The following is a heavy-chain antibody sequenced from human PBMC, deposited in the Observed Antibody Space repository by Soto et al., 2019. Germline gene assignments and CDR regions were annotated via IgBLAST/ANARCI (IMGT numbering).Heavy chain of an antibody. CDR3: ARAAIHPRAFDF. Sequence: ASVKVSCKTSGYTFTHNYLHWVRQAPGQGLEWMGIINPSGGGTTYAQNFQGRVTMTRDTPTSIVYMELSGLTSEDTAVYYCARAAIHPRAFDFWGQGTLVTVSS. CDR2: INPSGGGT. CDR1: GYTFTHNY. D-gene: IGHD2-15*01. J-gene: IGHJ3*01. V-gene: IGHV1-46*01.